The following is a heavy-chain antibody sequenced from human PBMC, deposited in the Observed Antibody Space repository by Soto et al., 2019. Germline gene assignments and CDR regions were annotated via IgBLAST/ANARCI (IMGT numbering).Heavy chain of an antibody. D-gene: IGHD3-16*01. Sequence: SETLSLTCTVSGGSISSYYWSWIRQPPGKGLEWIGYIYYSGSTNYNPSLKSRVTISVDTSKNQFSLKLSSVTAADTAVYYCAREWGCLPPSYNWFVPWGQGTLVTVSS. J-gene: IGHJ5*02. CDR1: GGSISSYY. CDR3: AREWGCLPPSYNWFVP. CDR2: IYYSGST. V-gene: IGHV4-59*01.